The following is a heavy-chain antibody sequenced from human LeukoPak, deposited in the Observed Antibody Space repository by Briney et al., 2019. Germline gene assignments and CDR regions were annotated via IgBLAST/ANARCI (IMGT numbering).Heavy chain of an antibody. CDR1: GGSFSGYY. Sequence: SETLSLTCAVYGGSFSGYYWSWIRQPPGKGLEWIGEINHSGSTNYNPSLKSRVTISVDTSKNQFSLKLGSVTAADTAVHYCATRTYYYGSGSLDYWGQGTLVTVSS. D-gene: IGHD3-10*01. J-gene: IGHJ4*02. V-gene: IGHV4-34*01. CDR2: INHSGST. CDR3: ATRTYYYGSGSLDY.